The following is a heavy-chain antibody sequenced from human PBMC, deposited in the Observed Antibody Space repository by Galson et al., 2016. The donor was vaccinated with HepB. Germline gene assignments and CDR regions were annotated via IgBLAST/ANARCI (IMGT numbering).Heavy chain of an antibody. CDR2: IYSGGST. V-gene: IGHV3-53*01. J-gene: IGHJ4*02. CDR3: ASMTGTTPGGY. CDR1: GFIFSNYA. D-gene: IGHD1-20*01. Sequence: SLRLSCAASGFIFSNYAMSWVRQAPGKGLEWVSLIYSGGSTYYADSVKGRFTISRDNSKNTLYLQMNSRRAEDTAVYYCASMTGTTPGGYWGQGTLVTVSS.